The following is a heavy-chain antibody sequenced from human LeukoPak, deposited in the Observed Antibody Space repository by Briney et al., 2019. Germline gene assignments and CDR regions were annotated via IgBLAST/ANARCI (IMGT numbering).Heavy chain of an antibody. CDR1: GGSISSGGYY. CDR3: ACHAVRYSAYDREEDAFDI. Sequence: SETLSLTCTFSGGSISSGGYYWSWIRQHPGKGLEWIGYIYYSGSTYYNPSLKSRVTISVDTSTKQFFLRLTSVTAADTAVYYCACHAVRYSAYDREEDAFDIWGQGTMVTVSS. J-gene: IGHJ3*02. CDR2: IYYSGST. D-gene: IGHD5-12*01. V-gene: IGHV4-31*03.